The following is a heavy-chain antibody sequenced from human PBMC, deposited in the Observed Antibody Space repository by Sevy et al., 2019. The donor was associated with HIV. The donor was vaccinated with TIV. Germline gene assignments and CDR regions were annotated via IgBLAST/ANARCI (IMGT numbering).Heavy chain of an antibody. CDR1: GFTFSDYY. V-gene: IGHV3-11*01. J-gene: IGHJ6*02. CDR3: ARGGIAAADPTYYYYYGMDV. Sequence: GGSRRLSCAASGFTFSDYYMSWIRQAPGKGLEWVSYISSSRSTIYYADSVKGRFTISRDNAKNSLYLQMKSLRAEDTAVYYCARGGIAAADPTYYYYYGMDVWGQGTTVTVSS. D-gene: IGHD6-13*01. CDR2: ISSSRSTI.